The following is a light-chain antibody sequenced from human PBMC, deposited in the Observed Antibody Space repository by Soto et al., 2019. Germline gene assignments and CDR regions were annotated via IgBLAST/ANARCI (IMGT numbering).Light chain of an antibody. V-gene: IGLV2-14*01. CDR3: SLYTSSSTNV. CDR1: SSDVGGYNY. J-gene: IGLJ1*01. Sequence: QSALTQPASVSGSPGQSVTISCTGTSSDVGGYNYVSWYQQHPGKAPKLIIYEVSSRPSGVSNLFSGSKSGNTASLPISGLQAEDEADYYCSLYTSSSTNVFGIGTQVTVL. CDR2: EVS.